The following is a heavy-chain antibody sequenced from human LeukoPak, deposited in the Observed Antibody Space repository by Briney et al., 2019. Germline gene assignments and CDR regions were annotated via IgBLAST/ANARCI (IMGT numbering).Heavy chain of an antibody. CDR2: INPHSGGT. CDR1: GYTFTDYY. J-gene: IGHJ5*02. D-gene: IGHD1-26*01. V-gene: IGHV1-2*02. Sequence: ASVTVSCKASGYTFTDYYIHWVRQAPGQGLEWMGWINPHSGGTDHAQKFQGRVTMTRDMSTSTDYMELSSLRSEDTAIYYCARDNSVGDNAWWFDPWGQGTLVTVSS. CDR3: ARDNSVGDNAWWFDP.